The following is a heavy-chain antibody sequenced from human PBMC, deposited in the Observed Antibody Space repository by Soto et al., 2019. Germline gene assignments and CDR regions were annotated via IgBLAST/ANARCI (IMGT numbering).Heavy chain of an antibody. CDR1: GFSFSSYG. J-gene: IGHJ3*02. CDR2: VWYHGSNK. Sequence: QVHLVESGGGVVQPGSSLRLSCAASGFSFSSYGMQWVRQAPGKGLEWVAVVWYHGSNKYYADSVKGRFTISRDNSKNTLYLQMNSLRAEDTAVYYCASALSGIAAAESAFDIWGKGTMVTVSS. D-gene: IGHD6-13*01. V-gene: IGHV3-33*01. CDR3: ASALSGIAAAESAFDI.